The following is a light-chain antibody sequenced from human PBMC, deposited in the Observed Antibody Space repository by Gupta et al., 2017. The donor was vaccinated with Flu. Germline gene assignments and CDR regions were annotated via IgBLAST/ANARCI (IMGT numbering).Light chain of an antibody. V-gene: IGKV1-39*01. CDR1: QSITSY. CDR2: TTS. Sequence: DIQMTQSPSSLSASVGDRVTITCRTSQSITSYLNWYQQKPGKAPNLLIYTTSSLQSGVSTRFSGSGSGTXFTLTIXSLQPEDSATYYCQQTDYIPWTFGXGTKVEIK. J-gene: IGKJ1*01. CDR3: QQTDYIPWT.